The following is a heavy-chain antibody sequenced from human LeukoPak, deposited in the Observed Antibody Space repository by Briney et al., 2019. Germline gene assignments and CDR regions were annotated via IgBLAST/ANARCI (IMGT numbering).Heavy chain of an antibody. CDR2: INPNSGGT. CDR3: ARVLSRKVRGVILGPLDY. J-gene: IGHJ4*02. V-gene: IGHV1-2*02. Sequence: ASVKVSCKASGYTFTGYYMHWVRQAPGQGLEWMGWINPNSGGTNYAQKFQGRVTMTRDTSISTAYMELSRLRSDDTAVYYCARVLSRKVRGVILGPLDYWGQGTLVTVSS. CDR1: GYTFTGYY. D-gene: IGHD3-10*01.